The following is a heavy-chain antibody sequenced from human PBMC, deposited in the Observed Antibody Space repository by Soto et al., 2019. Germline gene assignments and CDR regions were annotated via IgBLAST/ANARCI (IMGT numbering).Heavy chain of an antibody. CDR1: GFTFLSFT. J-gene: IGHJ5*02. CDR3: TRDASRDSSARGWFDP. Sequence: GGALRVSCVASGFTFLSFTMNWVRQAPGKGLEWVSTISSNSAYIYYTDALRGRFTISRDNAKNSLHLQMNSLRAEDTAVYYCTRDASRDSSARGWFDPWGPGTLVTVSS. V-gene: IGHV3-21*01. D-gene: IGHD6-13*01. CDR2: ISSNSAYI.